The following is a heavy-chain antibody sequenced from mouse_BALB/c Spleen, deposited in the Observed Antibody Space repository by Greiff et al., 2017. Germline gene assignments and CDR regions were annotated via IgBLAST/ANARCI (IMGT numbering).Heavy chain of an antibody. CDR1: GYTFTSYY. Sequence: VQRVESGAELVKPGASVKLSCKASGYTFTSYYMYWVKQRPGQGLEWIGEINPSNGGTNFNEKFKSKATLTVDKSSSTAYMQLSSLTSEDSAVYYCTRGEPAMDYWGQGTSVTVSS. CDR3: TRGEPAMDY. J-gene: IGHJ4*01. V-gene: IGHV1S81*02. CDR2: INPSNGGT.